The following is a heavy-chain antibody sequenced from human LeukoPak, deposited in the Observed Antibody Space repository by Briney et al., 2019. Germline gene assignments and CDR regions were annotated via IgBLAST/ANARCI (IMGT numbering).Heavy chain of an antibody. J-gene: IGHJ3*02. CDR2: IYSTSTYI. CDR1: GFTFSSFS. CDR3: ARDQFIHAFDI. V-gene: IGHV3-21*01. Sequence: GGSLRLSCAASGFTFSSFSMNWVRQAPGKGLEWVSSIYSTSTYIYYADSVKGRFTISRDNAENSLYLQMNSLRAEDTAVYYCARDQFIHAFDIWGQGTMVTVSS. D-gene: IGHD5-24*01.